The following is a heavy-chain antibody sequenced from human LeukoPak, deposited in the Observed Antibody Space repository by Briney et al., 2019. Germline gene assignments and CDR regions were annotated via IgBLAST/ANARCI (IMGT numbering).Heavy chain of an antibody. D-gene: IGHD5-18*01. V-gene: IGHV4-61*08. Sequence: SETLSLTCAVSGGSISRGGYSWSWIRQPPGKGLEWIGYFYYSGSTHYNPSLKSRVTISVDTSKNQVSLKLTSVTAADTAVYYCARTEESGYNYGYFGYYYYMDVWGKGTTVTVSS. CDR3: ARTEESGYNYGYFGYYYYMDV. CDR2: FYYSGST. J-gene: IGHJ6*03. CDR1: GGSISRGGYS.